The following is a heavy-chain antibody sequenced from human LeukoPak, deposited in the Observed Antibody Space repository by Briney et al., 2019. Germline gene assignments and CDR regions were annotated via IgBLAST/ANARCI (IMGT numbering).Heavy chain of an antibody. CDR3: AREGHIVVVPAAICWFDP. CDR2: IIPILGIA. D-gene: IGHD2-2*01. V-gene: IGHV1-69*04. CDR1: GGTFSSYA. Sequence: SVKVSCKASGGTFSSYAIIWVRQAPGQGLEWMGRIIPILGIANYAQKFQGRVTITADKSTSTAYMELSSLRSEDTAVYYCAREGHIVVVPAAICWFDPWGQGTLVTVSS. J-gene: IGHJ5*02.